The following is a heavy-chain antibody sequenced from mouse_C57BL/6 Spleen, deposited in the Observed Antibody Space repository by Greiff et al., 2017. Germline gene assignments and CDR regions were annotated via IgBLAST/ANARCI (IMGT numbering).Heavy chain of an antibody. J-gene: IGHJ4*01. CDR1: GYTFTSYW. D-gene: IGHD1-1*01. Sequence: QVQLQQPGAELVKPGASVKLSCAASGYTFTSYWMHWVKQRPGQGLEWIGMIHPNSGSTNYNEKFKSKATLTVDKSSSTAYTQLSSLTSEDSAVYYCASEDYYGSSYDNAMDYWGQGTSVTVAS. V-gene: IGHV1-64*01. CDR2: IHPNSGST. CDR3: ASEDYYGSSYDNAMDY.